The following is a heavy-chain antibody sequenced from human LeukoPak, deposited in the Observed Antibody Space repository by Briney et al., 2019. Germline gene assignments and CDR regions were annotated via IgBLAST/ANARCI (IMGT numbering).Heavy chain of an antibody. J-gene: IGHJ6*03. V-gene: IGHV3-23*01. CDR3: AKRAQDPHFFGYYYYMDV. CDR1: GFTFSSYA. Sequence: GRSLRLSCAASGFTFSSYAMSWVRQAPGKGLEWVSAISGSGGSTYYADSVKGRFTISRDNSKNTLYLQMNSLRAEDTAVYYCAKRAQDPHFFGYYYYMDVWGKGTTVTVSS. CDR2: ISGSGGST. D-gene: IGHD3-16*01.